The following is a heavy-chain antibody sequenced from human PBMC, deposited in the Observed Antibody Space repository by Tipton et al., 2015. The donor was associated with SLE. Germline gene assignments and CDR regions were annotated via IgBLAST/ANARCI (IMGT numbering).Heavy chain of an antibody. CDR2: INHGGYT. Sequence: TLSLTCAVYGGSFSGYYWSWIRQPPGKGLEWIGEINHGGYTNYNLSLKSRVTISVDTSKNQFSLKLISVTAADTAVYYCARATDCSGGRCSSAYYYYYGMDVWGQGTTVTVSS. CDR1: GGSFSGYY. V-gene: IGHV4-34*01. CDR3: ARATDCSGGRCSSAYYYYYGMDV. D-gene: IGHD2-15*01. J-gene: IGHJ6*02.